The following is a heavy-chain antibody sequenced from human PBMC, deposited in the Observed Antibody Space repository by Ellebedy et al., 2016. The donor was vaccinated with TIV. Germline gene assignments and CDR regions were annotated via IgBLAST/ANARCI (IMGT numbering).Heavy chain of an antibody. CDR3: AKDSGKYGWNSEY. CDR1: GFTFDNFA. J-gene: IGHJ4*02. CDR2: ITGSGDRT. D-gene: IGHD3-10*01. Sequence: GESLKISCAASGFTFDNFAMRWFRQAPGKGLEWVSAITGSGDRTFYADPVKGRFTISRDTSKNTLYLQMNSLRAEDTAIYYCAKDSGKYGWNSEYWGQGTQVTVSS. V-gene: IGHV3-23*01.